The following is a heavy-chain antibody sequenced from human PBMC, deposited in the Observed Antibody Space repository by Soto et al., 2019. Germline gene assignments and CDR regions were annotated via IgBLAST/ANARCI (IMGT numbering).Heavy chain of an antibody. J-gene: IGHJ6*02. V-gene: IGHV3-30*18. Sequence: GGSLRLSCAASGFTFSSYGMHWVRQAPGKGLEWVAVISYDGSNKYYADSVKGRFTISRDNSKNTLYLQMNSLRAEDTAVYYCAKEISDCSSTSCYRLYYYYGMDVWGQGTTVTVSS. CDR3: AKEISDCSSTSCYRLYYYYGMDV. CDR1: GFTFSSYG. D-gene: IGHD2-2*01. CDR2: ISYDGSNK.